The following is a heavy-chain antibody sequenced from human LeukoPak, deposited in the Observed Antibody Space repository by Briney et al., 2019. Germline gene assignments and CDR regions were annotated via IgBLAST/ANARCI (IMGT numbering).Heavy chain of an antibody. CDR1: GGSLSAYY. CDR3: ARYLDYGGNSRVFQH. D-gene: IGHD4-23*01. CDR2: INHGGST. J-gene: IGHJ1*01. Sequence: ETLSLTCAVYGGSLSAYYWTWIRQPPGKGLEWIGEINHGGSTNYNPSLKSRVTISIDTSKNQFSLKLSSVTAADTAVYYCARYLDYGGNSRVFQHWGQGTLVTVSS. V-gene: IGHV4-34*01.